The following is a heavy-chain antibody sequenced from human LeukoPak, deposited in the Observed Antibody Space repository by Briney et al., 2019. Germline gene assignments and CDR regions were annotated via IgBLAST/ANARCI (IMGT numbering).Heavy chain of an antibody. Sequence: GGSLRLYCAASGFTVSSNYMSWVRQAPGKGLEWVSVIYSGGSTYYADSVKGRFTISRDNSKNTLYLQMNSLRAEDTAVYYCARAGDIPGYYFDYWGQGTLVTVSS. D-gene: IGHD2-2*02. V-gene: IGHV3-53*01. CDR1: GFTVSSNY. CDR2: IYSGGST. CDR3: ARAGDIPGYYFDY. J-gene: IGHJ4*02.